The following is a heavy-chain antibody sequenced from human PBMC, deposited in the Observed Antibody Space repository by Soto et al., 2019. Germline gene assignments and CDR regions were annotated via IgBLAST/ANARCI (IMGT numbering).Heavy chain of an antibody. CDR1: GGSFSGYY. D-gene: IGHD3-10*01. Sequence: QVQLQQWGAGLLKPSETLSLTCAVYGGSFSGYYWSWIRQPPGKGLEWIGEINHSGSTNYNPSLKRRVTISVDTSKNQFSLKLSSVTAADTAVYYCARKRPITYYYGSGSYPFDYWGQGTLVTVSS. V-gene: IGHV4-34*01. CDR3: ARKRPITYYYGSGSYPFDY. J-gene: IGHJ4*02. CDR2: INHSGST.